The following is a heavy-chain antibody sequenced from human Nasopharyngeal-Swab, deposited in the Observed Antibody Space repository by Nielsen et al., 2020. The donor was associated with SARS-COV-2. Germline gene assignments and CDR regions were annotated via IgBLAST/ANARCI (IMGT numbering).Heavy chain of an antibody. Sequence: SQTLSLTCAVYGGSFSGYYWSWIRQPPGKGLEWIGEINHSGSTNYNPSLKSRVTISVDTSKNQFSLKMSSVTAAATAVYYCARGKEWGAGYSYGYDYWGQGTLVTVSS. CDR3: ARGKEWGAGYSYGYDY. D-gene: IGHD5-18*01. J-gene: IGHJ4*02. V-gene: IGHV4-34*01. CDR2: INHSGST. CDR1: GGSFSGYY.